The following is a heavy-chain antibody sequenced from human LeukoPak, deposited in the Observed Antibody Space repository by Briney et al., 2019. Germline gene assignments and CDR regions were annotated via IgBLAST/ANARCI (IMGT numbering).Heavy chain of an antibody. Sequence: SETLSLTCAVSGYSISSGYYWGWIRQPPGKGLEWIGSIYHSGSTYYNPSLKSRVTISVDTSKNQFSLKLNSVTAADTAVYYCNSGSYHEGLDYWGQGTLVTVSS. CDR2: IYHSGST. J-gene: IGHJ4*02. CDR3: NSGSYHEGLDY. V-gene: IGHV4-38-2*01. D-gene: IGHD1-26*01. CDR1: GYSISSGYY.